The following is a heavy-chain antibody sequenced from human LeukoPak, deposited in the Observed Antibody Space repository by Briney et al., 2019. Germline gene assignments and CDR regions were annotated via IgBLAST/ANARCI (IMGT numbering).Heavy chain of an antibody. CDR1: GFTFSSYA. CDR3: AKGIAAAGTHAFDI. CDR2: ISGSGGST. J-gene: IGHJ3*02. D-gene: IGHD6-13*01. Sequence: PGGSLRLSXAASGFTFSSYAMSWVGQAPGKGLEWVSAISGSGGSTYYADSVKGRFTISRDNSKNTLYLQMNGLRAEDTAVYYCAKGIAAAGTHAFDIWGQGTMVTVSS. V-gene: IGHV3-23*01.